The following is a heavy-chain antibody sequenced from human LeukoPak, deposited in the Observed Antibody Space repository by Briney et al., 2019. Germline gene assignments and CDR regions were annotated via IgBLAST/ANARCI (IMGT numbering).Heavy chain of an antibody. Sequence: SETLSLTCTVSGGSISSGGYYWSWIRQHPGKGLEWIGYIYYSGSTYYNPPLKSRVTISVDRSKNQFSLKLSSVTAADTAVYYCAREVLDSSGYYSSWYFDLWGRGTLVTVSS. D-gene: IGHD3-22*01. CDR1: GGSISSGGYY. V-gene: IGHV4-31*03. CDR3: AREVLDSSGYYSSWYFDL. CDR2: IYYSGST. J-gene: IGHJ2*01.